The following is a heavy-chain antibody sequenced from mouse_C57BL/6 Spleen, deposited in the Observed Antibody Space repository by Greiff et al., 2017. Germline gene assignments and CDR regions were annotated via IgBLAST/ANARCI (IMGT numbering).Heavy chain of an antibody. Sequence: VQLQQSGAELVRPGASVMLSCTASGFNIKDYYMHWVKQRPEQGLEWIGRIDPEDGDTEYAPKFQGKATMTADTSSNTAYLQLSSLTSEDTAVYYCTTPLRRDYFDYWGQGTTLTVSS. V-gene: IGHV14-1*01. CDR1: GFNIKDYY. D-gene: IGHD2-4*01. J-gene: IGHJ2*01. CDR3: TTPLRRDYFDY. CDR2: IDPEDGDT.